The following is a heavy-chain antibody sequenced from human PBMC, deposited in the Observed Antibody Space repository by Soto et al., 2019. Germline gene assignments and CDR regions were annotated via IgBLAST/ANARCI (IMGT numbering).Heavy chain of an antibody. CDR3: ARDGAAAGLFDY. CDR2: IYSGGST. D-gene: IGHD6-13*01. J-gene: IGHJ4*02. CDR1: GFTFSSNY. V-gene: IGHV3-53*02. Sequence: ELQLVETGGGLIQLGGSLRLSCAASGFTFSSNYMSWVRQAPGKGLEWVSVIYSGGSTYYADSVKGRFTISRDNSKNTLYLQMNSLRAEDTAVYYCARDGAAAGLFDYWGQGTLVTVSS.